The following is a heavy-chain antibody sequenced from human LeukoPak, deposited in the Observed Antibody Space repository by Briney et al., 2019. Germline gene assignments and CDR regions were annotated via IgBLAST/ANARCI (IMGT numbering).Heavy chain of an antibody. CDR3: ARRLLASESFDY. V-gene: IGHV1-69*13. D-gene: IGHD3-3*01. CDR2: IIPIFGTA. Sequence: SVKVSCKASGGTFSSYAISWVRQAPGQGLEWMGGIIPIFGTANYAQKFQGRVTITADESTSTAYMEPSSLRSEDTAVYYCARRLLASESFDYWGQGTLVTVSS. CDR1: GGTFSSYA. J-gene: IGHJ4*02.